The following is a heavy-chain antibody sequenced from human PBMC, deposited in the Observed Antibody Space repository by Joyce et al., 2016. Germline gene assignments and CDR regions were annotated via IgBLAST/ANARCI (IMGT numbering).Heavy chain of an antibody. D-gene: IGHD1-26*01. CDR1: GYTFTGHY. CDR3: ARGGSKWVNWFDP. J-gene: IGHJ5*02. CDR2: IRPDSCDT. Sequence: QVQLVQSGPEVKKPGASVKVSCKTSGYTFTGHYLNWVRQAPGQGREWLGWIRPDSCDTNDAQKFQGRITLTRDTSITTAYMELRWLRSDDTAAYYCARGGSKWVNWFDPWGQGTLVTV. V-gene: IGHV1-2*02.